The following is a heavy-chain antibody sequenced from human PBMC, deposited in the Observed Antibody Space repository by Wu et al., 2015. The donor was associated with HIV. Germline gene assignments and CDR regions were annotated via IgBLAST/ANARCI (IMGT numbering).Heavy chain of an antibody. CDR3: ARDRGPGKINDY. CDR2: ISAYNGNT. CDR1: GYTFTTLW. Sequence: KTRGAVSGKVVLATASGYTFTTLWYQLGATGPWTGLEWMGWISAYNGNTNYAQKLQGRVTMTTDTSTSTAYMELRSLRSDDTAVYYCARDRGPGKINDYWGQGTLVTVSS. J-gene: IGHJ4*02. D-gene: IGHD1-1*01. V-gene: IGHV1-18*01.